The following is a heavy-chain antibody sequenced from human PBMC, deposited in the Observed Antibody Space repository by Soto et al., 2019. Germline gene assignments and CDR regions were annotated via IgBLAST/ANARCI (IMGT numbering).Heavy chain of an antibody. J-gene: IGHJ5*02. CDR2: ISYDGSNK. Sequence: QVQLVESGGGVVQPGRSLRLSCAASGFTFSSYGMHWVRQAPGKGLEWVAVISYDGSNKYYADSVKGRFTISRDNXKNTLYLQMNSLRAEDTAVYYCAKGLGELSHWWDPWGQGTLVTVSS. CDR1: GFTFSSYG. CDR3: AKGLGELSHWWDP. D-gene: IGHD3-10*01. V-gene: IGHV3-30*18.